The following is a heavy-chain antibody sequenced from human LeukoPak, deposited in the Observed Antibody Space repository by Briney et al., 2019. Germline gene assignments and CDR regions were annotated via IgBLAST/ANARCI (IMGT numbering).Heavy chain of an antibody. CDR3: ARDRWDYDSSGYYFDY. CDR1: GGSVSSGNYY. J-gene: IGHJ4*02. V-gene: IGHV4-61*01. Sequence: HSETLSLTCTVSGGSVSSGNYYWSWIRQPPGKGLEWIGYIYYSGSTSYNPSLKSRVTMSVDTSKNQFSLKLSSVTAADTAVYYCARDRWDYDSSGYYFDYWGQGTLVTVSS. D-gene: IGHD3-22*01. CDR2: IYYSGST.